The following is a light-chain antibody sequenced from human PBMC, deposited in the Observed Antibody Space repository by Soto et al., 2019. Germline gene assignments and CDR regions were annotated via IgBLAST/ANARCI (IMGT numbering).Light chain of an antibody. Sequence: IVMTQSPATPSVSPGERATLSCRASQSVASNLAWYQQRLGQAPRLLVYGASTRATGIPARFSGSGSGTEFTLTISSVQSEDFAVYYCQQYNKWPVFTFGPGTRVDIK. V-gene: IGKV3-15*01. CDR3: QQYNKWPVFT. CDR1: QSVASN. CDR2: GAS. J-gene: IGKJ3*01.